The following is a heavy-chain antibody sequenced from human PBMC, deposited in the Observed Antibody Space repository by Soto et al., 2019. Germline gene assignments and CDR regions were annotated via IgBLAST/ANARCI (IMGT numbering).Heavy chain of an antibody. Sequence: QVQLVQSGAEVKKPESSVKVSCKTSGGKFVRHVISWVRQAPGQGPEWMGKINPLSGISNYAQTFQDRVTFTADTDSSTAYIELSSLRSDDTAVYYCATPACAATWCSPSHNLDHWGQGTRVTFSS. D-gene: IGHD2-2*01. CDR3: ATPACAATWCSPSHNLDH. V-gene: IGHV1-69*09. CDR2: INPLSGIS. J-gene: IGHJ4*02. CDR1: GGKFVRHV.